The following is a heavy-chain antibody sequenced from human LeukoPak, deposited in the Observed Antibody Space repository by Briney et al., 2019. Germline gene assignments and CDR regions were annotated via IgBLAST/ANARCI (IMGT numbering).Heavy chain of an antibody. CDR3: ARGGIYSYDPADY. CDR2: ISSDGSST. V-gene: IGHV3-74*01. Sequence: QPGGSLRLSCAASGFTFSYYWMHWVRQAPGKGLVWVSRISSDGSSTNHADSVKGRLTISRDNAKNTLYLQMNSPRAEDTAVYYCARGGIYSYDPADYWGQGTLVTVSS. J-gene: IGHJ4*02. CDR1: GFTFSYYW. D-gene: IGHD5-18*01.